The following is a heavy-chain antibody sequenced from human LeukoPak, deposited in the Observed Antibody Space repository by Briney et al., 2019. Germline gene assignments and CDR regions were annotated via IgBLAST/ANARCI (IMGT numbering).Heavy chain of an antibody. Sequence: GGSLRLSCAASGFTFSSYSMNWVRQAPGKGLEWVSSISSSSSYIYYADSVKGRFTISRDNAKNSLYLQMNSLRAEDTAVYYCARGLNRYSSGPIDYWGQGTLVTVSS. V-gene: IGHV3-21*01. D-gene: IGHD6-19*01. CDR1: GFTFSSYS. J-gene: IGHJ4*02. CDR2: ISSSSSYI. CDR3: ARGLNRYSSGPIDY.